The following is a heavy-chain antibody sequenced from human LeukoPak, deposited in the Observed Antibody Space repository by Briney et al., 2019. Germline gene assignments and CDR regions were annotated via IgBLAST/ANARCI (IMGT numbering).Heavy chain of an antibody. CDR1: GFTFSSYA. CDR2: ISGSVGST. V-gene: IGHV3-23*01. Sequence: GGSLRLSCAASGFTFSSYAMNWVRQAPGKGLEWVSAISGSVGSTYYSVKSRFTISRDNSKNTRYLQMNSLRAEDTAVYYCAKGYCSSTSCEESFLDYWGQGTLVTVSS. D-gene: IGHD2-2*01. CDR3: AKGYCSSTSCEESFLDY. J-gene: IGHJ4*02.